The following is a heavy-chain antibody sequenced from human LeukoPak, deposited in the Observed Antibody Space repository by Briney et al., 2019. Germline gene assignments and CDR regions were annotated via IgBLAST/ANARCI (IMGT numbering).Heavy chain of an antibody. CDR1: GVSISSGGYY. CDR2: IYYSGST. Sequence: SETLSLTCTVSGVSISSGGYYWRWLRQHPGKGLEWIGYIYYSGSTYYNPSLKSRFTISVDTSKNQFSLKLSSVTAADTAVYYCASYWYSGKTFDYWGQGTLVTVSS. D-gene: IGHD1-26*01. V-gene: IGHV4-31*03. J-gene: IGHJ4*02. CDR3: ASYWYSGKTFDY.